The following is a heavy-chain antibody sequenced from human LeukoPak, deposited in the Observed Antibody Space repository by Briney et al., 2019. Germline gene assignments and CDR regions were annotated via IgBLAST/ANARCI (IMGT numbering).Heavy chain of an antibody. D-gene: IGHD6-19*01. J-gene: IGHJ4*02. CDR1: AYTFTGYY. CDR3: ARSSGWSLFDY. V-gene: IGHV1-2*02. Sequence: GASVKVSCKASAYTFTGYYMHWVRQAPGQGLEWTGWINPNSGGTNYAQKFQGRVTMTRDTSISTAYMELSTLRSDDTAVYYCARSSGWSLFDYWGQGTLVTVSS. CDR2: INPNSGGT.